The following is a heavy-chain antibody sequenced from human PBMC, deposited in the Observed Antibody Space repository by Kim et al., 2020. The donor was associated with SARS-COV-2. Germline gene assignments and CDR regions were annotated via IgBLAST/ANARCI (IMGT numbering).Heavy chain of an antibody. J-gene: IGHJ4*02. Sequence: SVKSRFTISRDNPKDSLYLQMNSLRAEDTAVYDCARVFTYYYDSSGYPDYWGQGTLVTVSS. V-gene: IGHV3-48*03. D-gene: IGHD3-22*01. CDR3: ARVFTYYYDSSGYPDY.